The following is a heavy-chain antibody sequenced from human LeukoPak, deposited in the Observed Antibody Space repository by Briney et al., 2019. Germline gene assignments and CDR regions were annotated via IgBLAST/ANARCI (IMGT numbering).Heavy chain of an antibody. V-gene: IGHV4-61*02. CDR1: GGSISSGSYY. CDR3: ARERYYYGSGSSGDY. J-gene: IGHJ4*02. Sequence: SETLSLTCTVSGGSISSGSYYWSWIRQPAGKGLEWIGRIYTSGSTNYNPSLKSRVTISVDTSKNQFSLKLSSVTAADTAVYYCARERYYYGSGSSGDYWGQGTLVTVSS. CDR2: IYTSGST. D-gene: IGHD3-10*01.